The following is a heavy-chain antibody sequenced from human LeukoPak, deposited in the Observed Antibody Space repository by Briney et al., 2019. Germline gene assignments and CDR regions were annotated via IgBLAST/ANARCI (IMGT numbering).Heavy chain of an antibody. CDR3: ASDPYYYDSSGYYY. Sequence: GGSLRLSCAASGFTFSSYDIHWVRQATGKGLEWVSGIGTAGEIYYPGSVKGRFTISRDNAKNSLYLQMNSLRAEDTAVYYCASDPYYYDSSGYYYWGQGTLVTVSS. D-gene: IGHD3-22*01. V-gene: IGHV3-13*01. J-gene: IGHJ4*02. CDR1: GFTFSSYD. CDR2: IGTAGEI.